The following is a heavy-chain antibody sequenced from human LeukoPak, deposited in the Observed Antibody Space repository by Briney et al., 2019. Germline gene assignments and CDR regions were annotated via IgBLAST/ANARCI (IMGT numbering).Heavy chain of an antibody. CDR2: IIPIFGTA. J-gene: IGHJ4*02. D-gene: IGHD3-9*01. Sequence: SVKVSCKASGGTFSSYAISWVRQAPGQGLEWMGGIIPIFGTANYAQKFQGRVTITADESTSTAYMELSSLRSEDTAVYYCARDLYYDILTGYFSHWGQGTLVTVSS. CDR3: ARDLYYDILTGYFSH. V-gene: IGHV1-69*13. CDR1: GGTFSSYA.